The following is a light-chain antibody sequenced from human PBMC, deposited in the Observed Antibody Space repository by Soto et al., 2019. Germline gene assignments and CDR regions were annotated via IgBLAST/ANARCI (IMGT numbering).Light chain of an antibody. V-gene: IGKV3-15*01. CDR3: QQYHNWPPYT. J-gene: IGKJ2*01. Sequence: EIVMTQSPATLSVSPGERATLSCRASQSVSSNLAWYQQKPGQAPRLLIYGASTRATGIPARFSGSGSVTEFALPISSLQSEDFAVYYCQQYHNWPPYTFGQGTKLEI. CDR1: QSVSSN. CDR2: GAS.